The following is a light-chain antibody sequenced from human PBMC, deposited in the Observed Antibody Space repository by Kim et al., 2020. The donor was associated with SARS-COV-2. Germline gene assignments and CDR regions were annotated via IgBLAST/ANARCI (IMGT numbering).Light chain of an antibody. J-gene: IGLJ2*01. V-gene: IGLV3-19*01. CDR1: SLRSYY. CDR2: GKN. CDR3: NSRDSNDNVV. Sequence: VALGQTVRITCQGYSLRSYYPTWYQKKPGQAPILIIYGKNNRPSGIPDRSSGSSSGNTASLTITGTQAGDEADYYCNSRDSNDNVVFGGGTQLTVL.